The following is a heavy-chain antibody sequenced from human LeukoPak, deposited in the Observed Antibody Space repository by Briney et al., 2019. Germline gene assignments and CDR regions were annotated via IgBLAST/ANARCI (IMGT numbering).Heavy chain of an antibody. Sequence: SETLSLTCTVSGGSISSSSYYWGWIRQPPGKGLEWIGSIYYSGSTYYNPSLKSRVTISVDTSKNQFSLKLSSVTAADTAVYYCARVTVRFDRDYWGQGTLVTVPS. D-gene: IGHD3-16*01. J-gene: IGHJ4*02. CDR1: GGSISSSSYY. V-gene: IGHV4-39*01. CDR2: IYYSGST. CDR3: ARVTVRFDRDY.